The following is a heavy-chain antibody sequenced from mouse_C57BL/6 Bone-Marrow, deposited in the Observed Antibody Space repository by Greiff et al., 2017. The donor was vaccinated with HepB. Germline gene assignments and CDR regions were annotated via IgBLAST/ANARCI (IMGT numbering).Heavy chain of an antibody. V-gene: IGHV5-16*01. Sequence: EVKLMESEGGLVQPGRSMKLSCTASGFTFSDYYMAWVRQVPEKGLEWVANINYDGSSTYYLDSLKSRFIISRDNAKNILYLQMSSLKSEDTATYYCARDRDDGYYFDYWGQGTTLTVSS. D-gene: IGHD2-3*01. CDR2: INYDGSST. CDR3: ARDRDDGYYFDY. J-gene: IGHJ2*01. CDR1: GFTFSDYY.